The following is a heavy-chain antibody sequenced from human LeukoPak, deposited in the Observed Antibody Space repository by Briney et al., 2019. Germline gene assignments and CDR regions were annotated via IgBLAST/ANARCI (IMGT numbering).Heavy chain of an antibody. CDR3: ARARYCSSTSCQNWYFDL. V-gene: IGHV3-7*01. D-gene: IGHD2-2*01. CDR2: IKQDGSDK. CDR1: GFTFSSYW. J-gene: IGHJ2*01. Sequence: GGSLRLSCAASGFTFSSYWMTWVRQAPGKGLEWVANIKQDGSDKYYVDSVKGRFAISRDNAKNSLYLQMNNLRAEDTAVYYCARARYCSSTSCQNWYFDLWGRGTLVTVSS.